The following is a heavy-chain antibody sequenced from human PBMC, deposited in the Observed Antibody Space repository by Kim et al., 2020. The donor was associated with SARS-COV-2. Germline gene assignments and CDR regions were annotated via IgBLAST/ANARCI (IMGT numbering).Heavy chain of an antibody. CDR2: ISSSSTI. V-gene: IGHV3-48*02. D-gene: IGHD3-3*01. CDR3: ARLGFGVVTGFDP. J-gene: IGHJ5*02. Sequence: GGSLRLSCAASGFTFSSYSMNWVRQAPGKGLEWVSYISSSSTIYYADSVKGRFTISRDNAKNSLYLQMNSLRDEDTAVYYCARLGFGVVTGFDPWGQGTLVTVSS. CDR1: GFTFSSYS.